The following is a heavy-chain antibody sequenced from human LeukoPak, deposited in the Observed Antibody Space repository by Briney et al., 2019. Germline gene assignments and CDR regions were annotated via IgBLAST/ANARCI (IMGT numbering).Heavy chain of an antibody. CDR3: ARDRYYYGSGSYFWFDP. Sequence: ASVRVSCKTSGYTFTSYDINWVRQATGQGLEWMGWMNSNSGNTGYAQKFQGRVTFTRDTSINTAYMELSSLRSEDTAVYYCARDRYYYGSGSYFWFDPWGQGTLVTVSS. CDR2: MNSNSGNT. J-gene: IGHJ5*02. CDR1: GYTFTSYD. V-gene: IGHV1-8*03. D-gene: IGHD3-10*01.